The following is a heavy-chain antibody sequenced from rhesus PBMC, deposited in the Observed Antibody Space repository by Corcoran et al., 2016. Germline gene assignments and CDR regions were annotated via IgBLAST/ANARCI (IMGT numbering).Heavy chain of an antibody. CDR2: IKSQAYCGTA. D-gene: IGHD2-8*01. CDR1: GCTFSDYY. V-gene: IGHV3-184*01. J-gene: IGHJ4*01. Sequence: DVQLVESGGGLVKPGGSLRLSCVASGCTFSDYYMYWVRQAPGKGLEWVGFIKSQAYCGTANYAASVQGRFTISRDDSKSIAYLQMSSLQTEDTAVYYCTTDLFLVVVSATPNYWGQGVLVTVSS. CDR3: TTDLFLVVVSATPNY.